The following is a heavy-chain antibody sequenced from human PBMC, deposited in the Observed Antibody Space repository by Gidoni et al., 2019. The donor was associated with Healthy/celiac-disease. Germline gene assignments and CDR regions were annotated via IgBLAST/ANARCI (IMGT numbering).Heavy chain of an antibody. V-gene: IGHV4-39*01. CDR3: ARHRVEEYSSGWGDFDY. CDR2: IYYSGST. J-gene: IGHJ4*02. D-gene: IGHD6-19*01. Sequence: WIRQPPGKGLEWIGSIYYSGSTYYNPSLKSRVTISVDTSKNQFSLKLSSVTAADTAVYYCARHRVEEYSSGWGDFDYWGQGTLVTVSS.